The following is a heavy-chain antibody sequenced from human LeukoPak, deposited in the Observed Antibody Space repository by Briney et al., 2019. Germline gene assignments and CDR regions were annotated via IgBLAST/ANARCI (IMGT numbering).Heavy chain of an antibody. D-gene: IGHD1-7*01. CDR2: IYYSGST. V-gene: IGHV4-59*01. CDR1: GGSFSGYY. Sequence: PSETLSLTCAVYGGSFSGYYWSWIRQPPGKGLEWIGYIYYSGSTNYNPSLKSRVTISVDTSKNQFSLKLSSVTAADTAVYYCASLGPNWNYDYWGQGTLVTVSS. J-gene: IGHJ4*02. CDR3: ASLGPNWNYDY.